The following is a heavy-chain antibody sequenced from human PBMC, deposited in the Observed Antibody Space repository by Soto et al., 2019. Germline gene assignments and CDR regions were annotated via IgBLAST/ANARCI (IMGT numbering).Heavy chain of an antibody. CDR3: ARHLSHLKTGWLGP. CDR1: GFTFINYA. Sequence: QEQLVESGGGVVQPGRSLRLSCRVSGFTFINYAMHWVRQAPGKGLEWVALISGDGSNEYYAESVKGRFTISRDNSRNTLYLQMNSLRADDTAVYYCARHLSHLKTGWLGPWGQGTLVTVSS. CDR2: ISGDGSNE. D-gene: IGHD7-27*01. V-gene: IGHV3-30-3*01. J-gene: IGHJ5*02.